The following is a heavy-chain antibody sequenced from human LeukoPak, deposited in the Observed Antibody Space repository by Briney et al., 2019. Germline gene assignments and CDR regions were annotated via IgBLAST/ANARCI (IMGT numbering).Heavy chain of an antibody. CDR2: FSATDGSA. CDR3: ARAKIAAAGTGAFDV. V-gene: IGHV3-23*01. Sequence: GGSLRLACAASGFTFSSYAMTWVRQAPGKGLEWVSAFSATDGSAQYAESVEGRFTISRDNSKNTLFLRMNSLGAEDTAVYYCARAKIAAAGTGAFDVWGQGTLVTVSS. CDR1: GFTFSSYA. D-gene: IGHD6-13*01. J-gene: IGHJ3*01.